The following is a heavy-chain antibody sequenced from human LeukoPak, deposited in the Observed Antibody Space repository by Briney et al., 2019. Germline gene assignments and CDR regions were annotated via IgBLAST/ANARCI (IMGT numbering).Heavy chain of an antibody. Sequence: PGGSLRLFCAASGFPFSRFAMTWVRQAPGKGPEGVSLISGSGISTYYADSVKGRFTISRDNSKNTLYLQMNSLRAEDTAVYYCAKDPIYCSGGSCSSGYDYFDYWGQGTLVTVSS. CDR2: ISGSGIST. D-gene: IGHD2-15*01. CDR3: AKDPIYCSGGSCSSGYDYFDY. J-gene: IGHJ4*02. CDR1: GFPFSRFA. V-gene: IGHV3-23*01.